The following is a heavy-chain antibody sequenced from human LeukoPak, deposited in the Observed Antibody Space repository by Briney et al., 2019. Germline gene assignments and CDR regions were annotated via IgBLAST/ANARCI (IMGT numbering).Heavy chain of an antibody. CDR2: IYYSGST. D-gene: IGHD2-2*01. CDR1: GGSFSSGSYY. V-gene: IGHV4-61*01. J-gene: IGHJ5*02. Sequence: SETLSLTCTVSGGSFSSGSYYWSWIRQPPGKGLEWIGYIYYSGSTNYNPSLKSRVTISVDTSKNQFSLKLSSVTAADTAVYYCARGHCSSTSCYWDWFDPWGQGTLVTVSS. CDR3: ARGHCSSTSCYWDWFDP.